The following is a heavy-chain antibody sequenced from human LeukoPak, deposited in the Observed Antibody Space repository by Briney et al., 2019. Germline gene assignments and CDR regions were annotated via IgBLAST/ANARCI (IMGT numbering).Heavy chain of an antibody. CDR2: INPNSGGT. D-gene: IGHD5-18*01. V-gene: IGHV1-2*02. J-gene: IGHJ3*02. CDR3: ARAGGGAMVTLNGAFDI. Sequence: GASVKVSCKASGYTFTGYYMHWVRQAPGQGLEWMGWINPNSGGTNYAQKFQGRVTMTRDTSISTAYMELSRLRSDDTALYYCARAGGGAMVTLNGAFDIWGQGTMVTVSS. CDR1: GYTFTGYY.